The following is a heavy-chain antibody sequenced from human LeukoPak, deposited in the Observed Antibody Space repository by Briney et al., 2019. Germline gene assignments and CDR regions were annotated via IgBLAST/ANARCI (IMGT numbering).Heavy chain of an antibody. CDR2: IYYSGST. CDR1: GGSISSYY. V-gene: IGHV4-59*01. CDR3: ARGAWGLLSLYYYFDY. Sequence: SETLSLTCTVSGGSISSYYWSWIRQPPGKGLEWIGYIYYSGSTNYNPSLKSRVTISVDTSKNQFSLKLSSVTAADTAVYYCARGAWGLLSLYYYFDYWGQGTLVTVSS. J-gene: IGHJ4*02. D-gene: IGHD1-26*01.